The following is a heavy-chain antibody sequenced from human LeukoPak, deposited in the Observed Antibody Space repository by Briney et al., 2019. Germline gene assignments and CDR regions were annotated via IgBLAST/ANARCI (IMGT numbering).Heavy chain of an antibody. CDR3: TTTSSEQWLIGSWFDP. Sequence: GGSLRLSCAASGFTFSNAWMSWVRQAPGKGLEWVGRIKSKTDGGTTDHAAPVKGRFTISRDDSKNTLYLQMNSLKTEDTAVYYCTTTSSEQWLIGSWFDPWGQGTLVTVSS. D-gene: IGHD6-19*01. V-gene: IGHV3-15*01. J-gene: IGHJ5*02. CDR1: GFTFSNAW. CDR2: IKSKTDGGTT.